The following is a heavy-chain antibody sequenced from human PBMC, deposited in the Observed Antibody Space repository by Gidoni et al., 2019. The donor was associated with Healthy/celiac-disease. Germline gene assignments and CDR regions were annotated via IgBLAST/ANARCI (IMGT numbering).Heavy chain of an antibody. J-gene: IGHJ4*02. CDR3: ASISRSVDY. D-gene: IGHD2-2*01. CDR1: GYTFTGYY. CDR2: INPNSGGT. Sequence: QVQLVQSGAEVKKPGASVKVSCKASGYTFTGYYMHWVRQAPGQGLEWMGWINPNSGGTNYAQKCQGRVIMTRDTSISTAYMELSRLRSDDTAVYYCASISRSVDYWGQGTLVTVSS. V-gene: IGHV1-2*02.